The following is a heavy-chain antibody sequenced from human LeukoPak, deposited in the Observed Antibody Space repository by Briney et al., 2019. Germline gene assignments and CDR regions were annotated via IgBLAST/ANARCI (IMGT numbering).Heavy chain of an antibody. CDR1: GGPIRSITYY. J-gene: IGHJ4*02. D-gene: IGHD1-7*01. CDR2: MYYHGNT. CDR3: ARLYGNYQNYFDY. Sequence: VTLSLACAVSGGPIRSITYYWGWIRQPPGKGLEWVGHMYYHGNTFYNPSLKSRVTISVDTSKNQFSLKLRSVTAADTAVYYCARLYGNYQNYFDYWGQGTLVTVSS. V-gene: IGHV4-39*07.